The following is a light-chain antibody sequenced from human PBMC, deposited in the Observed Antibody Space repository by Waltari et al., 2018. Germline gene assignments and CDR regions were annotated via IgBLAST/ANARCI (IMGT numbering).Light chain of an antibody. CDR2: EVN. V-gene: IGLV2-23*02. CDR3: CSYAGSHTWV. J-gene: IGLJ3*02. CDR1: SSDVGNSAL. Sequence: QSALTQPASVSESPGQSITISCTGTSSDVGNSALCSWSLPNPGHAPNLILYEVNKRPSGVSNRFSGSKSGNTASLTISGLQAEDEADYFCCSYAGSHTWVFGGGTKVTVL.